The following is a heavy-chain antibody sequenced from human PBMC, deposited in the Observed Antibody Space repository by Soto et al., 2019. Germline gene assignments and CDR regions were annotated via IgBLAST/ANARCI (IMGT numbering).Heavy chain of an antibody. CDR3: ARNLPQVGGLARASYLYYGLDV. CDR2: SHYGGST. V-gene: IGHV4-59*03. CDR1: GASISSYY. D-gene: IGHD3-10*01. J-gene: IGHJ6*02. Sequence: SETLSLTCTVSGASISSYYWSWIRQPPGKGLEWVGYSHYGGSTNYNPSLKSRVTISLDTSTNQFSLKLRSVTAADTAVYFCARNLPQVGGLARASYLYYGLDVWGQGTTVTVSS.